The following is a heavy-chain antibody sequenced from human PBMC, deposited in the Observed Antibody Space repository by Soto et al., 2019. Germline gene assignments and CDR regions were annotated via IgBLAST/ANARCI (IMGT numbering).Heavy chain of an antibody. CDR2: ILPILGIA. Sequence: QVQLVQSAAEVKKPGSSVKVSCKASGGNFSSYTISWVRQAPGQGLEWMGRILPILGIANYAQKFQGRVTITADKSTSTAYMELSSLRSEDTAVYYCARDRGDSSGWYDYWGQGTLATASS. CDR3: ARDRGDSSGWYDY. V-gene: IGHV1-69*08. D-gene: IGHD6-19*01. CDR1: GGNFSSYT. J-gene: IGHJ4*02.